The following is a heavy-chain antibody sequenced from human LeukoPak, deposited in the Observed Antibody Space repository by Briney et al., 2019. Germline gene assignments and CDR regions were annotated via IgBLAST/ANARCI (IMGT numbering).Heavy chain of an antibody. CDR3: ARYHTGTSMRFDP. CDR1: GYTFTGYY. D-gene: IGHD1-1*01. CDR2: INPNSGST. V-gene: IGHV1-2*02. J-gene: IGHJ5*02. Sequence: ASVKVSCKASGYTFTGYYMHWVRQAPGQGLEWMGWINPNSGSTNYAQEFQGRVTMTRDTSISTAYMELSRLRSDDTAVYYCARYHTGTSMRFDPWGQGTLVTVSS.